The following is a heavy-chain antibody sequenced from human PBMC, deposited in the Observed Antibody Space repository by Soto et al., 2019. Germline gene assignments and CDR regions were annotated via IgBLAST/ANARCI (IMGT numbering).Heavy chain of an antibody. J-gene: IGHJ3*02. CDR2: IYYSGST. V-gene: IGHV4-39*01. Sequence: QLQLQESGPGLVKPSETLSLTCTVSGGSISSSSYYWGWIRQPPGKALEWIGSIYYSGSTYYNPSLKSRVTVSVDTSTNQSSLKLSSVTAADTAVYYCARSKWGDRHAFDIWGQGTMVTVSS. CDR1: GGSISSSSYY. D-gene: IGHD1-26*01. CDR3: ARSKWGDRHAFDI.